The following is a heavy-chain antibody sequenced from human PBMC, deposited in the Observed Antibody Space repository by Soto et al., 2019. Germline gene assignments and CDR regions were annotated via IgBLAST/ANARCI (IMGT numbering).Heavy chain of an antibody. D-gene: IGHD3-22*01. V-gene: IGHV1-18*01. CDR2: ISAYDGQT. Sequence: VASVTVSCKASGDGFSNCGFSWVRQAPGQGLEWMGWISAYDGQTNYTKKFQGRVTMTTDTSSSTAYMALRSLRSDDTAVYYCARVWYYVSSGYYAFDYWGLGTLVTVSS. J-gene: IGHJ4*02. CDR1: GDGFSNCG. CDR3: ARVWYYVSSGYYAFDY.